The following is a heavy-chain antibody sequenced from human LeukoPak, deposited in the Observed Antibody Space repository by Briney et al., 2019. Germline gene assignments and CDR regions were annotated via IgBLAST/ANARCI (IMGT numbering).Heavy chain of an antibody. D-gene: IGHD1-1*01. CDR2: INHSGST. Sequence: GSLRLSCAASGFTFSSYAMSWIRQPPGKGLEWIGEINHSGSTNYNPSLKSRVTISVDTSKNQFSLKLSSVTAADTAVYHCAEGTFRAIWGQGTMVTVSS. CDR1: GFTFSSYA. CDR3: AEGTFRAI. J-gene: IGHJ3*02. V-gene: IGHV4-34*08.